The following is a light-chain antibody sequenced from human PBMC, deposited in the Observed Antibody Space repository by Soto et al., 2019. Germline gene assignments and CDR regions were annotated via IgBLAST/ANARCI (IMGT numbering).Light chain of an antibody. V-gene: IGLV1-40*01. CDR2: GNT. CDR1: SCKIGTGYD. J-gene: IGLJ1*01. CDR3: QSYDSSLSGYV. Sequence: QSVLTQPPSVSGAPGQRVTISCTGSSCKIGTGYDVHWYQQLPGTAPKLLIYGNTNRPSGVPDRVSGSKSGTSASLAITGLQAEDEADYYCQSYDSSLSGYVFGTGTKLTVL.